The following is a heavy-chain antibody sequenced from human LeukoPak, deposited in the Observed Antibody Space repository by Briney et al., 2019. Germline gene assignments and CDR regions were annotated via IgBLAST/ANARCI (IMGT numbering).Heavy chain of an antibody. V-gene: IGHV4-59*01. J-gene: IGHJ4*02. CDR2: ISYIGST. CDR1: GGSISSYY. Sequence: SGTLSLTCTVSGGSISSYYWSWIRQPPGKGLEWIGHISYIGSTNYNPSLKSRVTISVDTSKNQFSLKVRSVTAADTAVYYCARDHYFGSGSPGYFDDWGQGTLVTVSS. D-gene: IGHD3-10*01. CDR3: ARDHYFGSGSPGYFDD.